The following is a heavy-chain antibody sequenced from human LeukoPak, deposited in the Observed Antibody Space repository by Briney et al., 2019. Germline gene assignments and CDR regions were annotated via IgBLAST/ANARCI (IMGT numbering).Heavy chain of an antibody. CDR2: ISGSGGST. V-gene: IGHV3-23*01. CDR3: ASSLLTRGRGPSDY. Sequence: GGSLRPSCAAPGFTFSSYAMSWVRQTPGKGLEWVSAISGSGGSTYYADSVKGRFTISRDNSKNTLFLQMSSLRAEDTAFYYCASSLLTRGRGPSDYWGQGTLVTVSS. J-gene: IGHJ4*02. D-gene: IGHD3-16*01. CDR1: GFTFSSYA.